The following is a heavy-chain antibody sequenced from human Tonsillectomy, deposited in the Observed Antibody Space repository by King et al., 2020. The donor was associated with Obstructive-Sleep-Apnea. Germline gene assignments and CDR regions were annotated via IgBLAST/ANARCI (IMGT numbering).Heavy chain of an antibody. CDR3: ATWGYNISGSYFDH. CDR1: GFIFRTQD. CDR2: IRYDGSDK. Sequence: VQLVESGGGVVQPRRSLRLSCATSGFIFRTQDMHWVRQAPGKGLEWVAFIRYDGSDKYYGDSVKGRFTISRDNSKNTMYLQVNSLRAEDTAEYYCATWGYNISGSYFDHWGQGTLVTVSS. V-gene: IGHV3-30*02. D-gene: IGHD3-10*01. J-gene: IGHJ4*02.